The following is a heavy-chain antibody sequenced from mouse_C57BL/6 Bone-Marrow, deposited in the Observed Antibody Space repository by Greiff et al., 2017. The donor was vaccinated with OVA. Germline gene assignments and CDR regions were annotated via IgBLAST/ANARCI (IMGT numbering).Heavy chain of an antibody. J-gene: IGHJ2*01. D-gene: IGHD1-1*01. CDR2: IDPSDSYT. CDR1: GYTFTSYW. CDR3: ARSYGFLFDY. V-gene: IGHV1-69*01. Sequence: QVQLQQSGAELVMPGASVKLSCKASGYTFTSYWMHWVKQRPGQGLEWIGEIDPSDSYTNYNQKFKGKSTLTVDKSSSTAYMQLSSLTSEDSAVYYCARSYGFLFDYWGQGTTLTVSS.